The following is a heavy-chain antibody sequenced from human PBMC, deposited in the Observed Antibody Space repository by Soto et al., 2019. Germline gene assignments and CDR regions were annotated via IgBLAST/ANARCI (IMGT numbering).Heavy chain of an antibody. CDR3: ARGVAVPGANIDY. D-gene: IGHD6-19*01. CDR2: VYYTGST. Sequence: SETLSLTCSDSGGSSSGSYGSWIRQSPGKGMEWLGYVYYTGSTNYSPSLRSRVSISVDTSKNEFSLRLSSVTAADTAVYVCARGVAVPGANIDYWGQGTQVTVSP. J-gene: IGHJ4*02. V-gene: IGHV4-59*13. CDR1: GGSSSGSY.